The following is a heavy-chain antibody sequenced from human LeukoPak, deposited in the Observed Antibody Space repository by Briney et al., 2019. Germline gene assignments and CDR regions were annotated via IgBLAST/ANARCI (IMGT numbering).Heavy chain of an antibody. CDR2: INPSGGST. J-gene: IGHJ4*02. CDR1: GYTFTSYY. Sequence: GASVKVSCKASGYTFTSYYMHWVRQAPGQGLEWMGIINPSGGSTSYAQKFQGRVTMTRDTSTSTVYMELSGLRSEDTAVYYCARVKALRYFDWLLEYWGQGTLVTVSS. D-gene: IGHD3-9*01. V-gene: IGHV1-46*01. CDR3: ARVKALRYFDWLLEY.